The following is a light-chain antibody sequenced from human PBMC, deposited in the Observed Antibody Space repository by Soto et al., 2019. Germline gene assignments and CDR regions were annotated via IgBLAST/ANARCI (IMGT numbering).Light chain of an antibody. CDR1: QSVFSS. CDR2: GAA. J-gene: IGKJ1*01. V-gene: IGKV3-15*01. CDR3: QQYHNWPA. Sequence: EIVMTQSPDTLSVSPGERATLSCGASQSVFSSLAWYQQKPGQAPRLLIYGAATRATGIPARFSGSGSGTEFTLTISSLQSEDFAVYYCQQYHNWPAFGQGTKVDI.